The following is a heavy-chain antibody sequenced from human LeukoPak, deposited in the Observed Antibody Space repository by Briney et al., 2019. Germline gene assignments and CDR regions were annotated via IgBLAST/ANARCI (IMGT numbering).Heavy chain of an antibody. CDR3: ARDRRITIFGVASIHGMDV. CDR2: ISAYNGNT. CDR1: GYTFTSYG. J-gene: IGHJ6*02. Sequence: GASVTVSCKASGYTFTSYGISWVRQAPGQGLEWMGWISAYNGNTNYAQKLQGRVTMTTDTSTSTAYMELRSLRSDDTAVYYCARDRRITIFGVASIHGMDVWGQGTTVTVSS. V-gene: IGHV1-18*01. D-gene: IGHD3-3*01.